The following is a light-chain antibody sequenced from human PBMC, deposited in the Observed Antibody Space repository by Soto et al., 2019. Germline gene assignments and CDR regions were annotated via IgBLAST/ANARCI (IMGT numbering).Light chain of an antibody. Sequence: DIQMTQSPSTLSASVGDRVTITCRASQTINSWLAWYQQKPGKAPKVLIFDASSLKTGVPSRFSGSGSGTEFTLTISSLQPDDFATYHCQHYNSYSEAFGQGTKVDIK. CDR2: DAS. CDR1: QTINSW. CDR3: QHYNSYSEA. J-gene: IGKJ1*01. V-gene: IGKV1-5*01.